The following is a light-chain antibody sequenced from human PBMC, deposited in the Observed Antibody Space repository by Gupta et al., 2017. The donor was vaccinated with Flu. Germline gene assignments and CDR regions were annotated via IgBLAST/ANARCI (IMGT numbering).Light chain of an antibody. CDR2: DVT. V-gene: IGLV2-14*03. J-gene: IGLJ2*01. Sequence: QSALTQPASVSGSPRQSITISCTGIIRYVGGYDDVSWYQQQPGKAPKLMIYDVTNRPSGVSNRFSGSKSGNTASLTISGLQAEDEADYYCSAYITTTLYVAFGGGTKLTVL. CDR1: IRYVGGYDD. CDR3: SAYITTTLYVA.